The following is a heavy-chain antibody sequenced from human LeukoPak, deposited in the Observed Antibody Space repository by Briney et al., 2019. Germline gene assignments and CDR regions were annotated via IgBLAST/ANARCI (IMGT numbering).Heavy chain of an antibody. CDR2: IHGSGSS. Sequence: PSETLSLTCSVSGDSISAFYWSWIRQPAGKELEWIGRIHGSGSSNYNPSLKSRVTMSVDRSKNQFSLKLSSVTAADTAVYYCARGGTAMEKAAFDIWGQGTMVTVSS. D-gene: IGHD5-18*01. CDR3: ARGGTAMEKAAFDI. CDR1: GDSISAFY. V-gene: IGHV4-4*07. J-gene: IGHJ3*02.